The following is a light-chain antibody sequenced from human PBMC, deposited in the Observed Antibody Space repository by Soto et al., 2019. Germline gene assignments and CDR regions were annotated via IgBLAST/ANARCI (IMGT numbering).Light chain of an antibody. CDR3: QQFDDYPFT. V-gene: IGKV1D-13*01. J-gene: IGKJ3*01. CDR2: DAS. Sequence: AIQLTQSPSSLSAYVGDSVSITCRASQGISSALAWYQQKPGRAPKLLIYDASSLEGGVPSRFSGSRSGTDFTLTVSSLQPEDFATYYCQQFDDYPFTFGHGTKVDIK. CDR1: QGISSA.